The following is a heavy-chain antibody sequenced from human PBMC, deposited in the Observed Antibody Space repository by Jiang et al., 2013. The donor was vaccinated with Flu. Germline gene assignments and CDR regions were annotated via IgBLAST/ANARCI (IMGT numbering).Heavy chain of an antibody. CDR1: GFTFSNYA. D-gene: IGHD5-24*01. V-gene: IGHV3-64D*06. Sequence: VQLVESGGGLVQPGGSLRLSCAASGFTFSNYAFHWVRQAPGKGLEYVSAISSNGGSTYYADSVKGRFTISRDNSKNTLYLQMSSLSAEDTALYYCVKDQVMDFGLEMEFHYYYYGMDVWGKGPRSPSP. CDR2: ISSNGGST. CDR3: VKDQVMDFGLEMEFHYYYYGMDV. J-gene: IGHJ6*04.